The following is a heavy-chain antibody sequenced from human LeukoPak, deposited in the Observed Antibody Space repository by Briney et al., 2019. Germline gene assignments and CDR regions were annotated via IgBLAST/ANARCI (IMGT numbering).Heavy chain of an antibody. CDR2: IYYSGST. Sequence: PSETLSLTCTVSGGSISSGSCYWSWIRQHPGKGLEWIGYIYYSGSTYYNPSLKSRVTISVDTSKNQFSLKLSSVTAADTAVYYCARAITDADAFDIWGLGTMVTVSS. CDR3: ARAITDADAFDI. J-gene: IGHJ3*02. CDR1: GGSISSGSCY. V-gene: IGHV4-31*03. D-gene: IGHD1-20*01.